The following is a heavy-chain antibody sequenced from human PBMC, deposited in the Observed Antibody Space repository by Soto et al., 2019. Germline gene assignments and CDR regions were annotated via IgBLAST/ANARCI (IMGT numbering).Heavy chain of an antibody. CDR2: IYYSGST. V-gene: IGHV4-39*01. J-gene: IGHJ4*02. CDR1: GGSISSSSYY. CDR3: ARYEYATGDY. Sequence: PSETLSLTCTVSGGSISSSSYYWGWIRQPPGKGLEWIGSIYYSGSTYYNPSLKSRVTISVDTSKNQFSLKLSSVTAADTAVYYRARYEYATGDYWGQGTLVTVSS. D-gene: IGHD5-12*01.